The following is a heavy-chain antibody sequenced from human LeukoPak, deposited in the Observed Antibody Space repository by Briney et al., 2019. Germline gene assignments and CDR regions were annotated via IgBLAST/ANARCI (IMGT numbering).Heavy chain of an antibody. CDR3: ARVKPYYYYYMDV. Sequence: ASVKVSCKASGYTFTSYYMHWVRQAPGQGLEWMGIINPSGGSTSYAQKLQGRVTMTTDTSTSTASMELRSLRSDDTAVYYCARVKPYYYYYMDVWGKGTTVTVSS. V-gene: IGHV1-46*01. J-gene: IGHJ6*03. CDR1: GYTFTSYY. CDR2: INPSGGST.